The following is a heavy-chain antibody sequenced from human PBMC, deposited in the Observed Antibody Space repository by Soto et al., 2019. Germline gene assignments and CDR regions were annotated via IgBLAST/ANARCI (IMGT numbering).Heavy chain of an antibody. V-gene: IGHV3-21*01. D-gene: IGHD1-1*01. Sequence: GGSLRLSCAASGFTFSNFRMNWVRQAPGKGLEWVSFISTTGSYIYYADSVKGRFTISRDNAKNSLYLQMNSLRAEDTALYYSASDGIGGTAFRGFLDYWGQGTLVTVSS. CDR3: ASDGIGGTAFRGFLDY. CDR1: GFTFSNFR. J-gene: IGHJ4*02. CDR2: ISTTGSYI.